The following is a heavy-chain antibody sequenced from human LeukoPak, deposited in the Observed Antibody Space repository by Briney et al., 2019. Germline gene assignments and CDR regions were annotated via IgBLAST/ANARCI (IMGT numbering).Heavy chain of an antibody. V-gene: IGHV4-59*01. J-gene: IGHJ6*02. CDR1: GGSISSYY. D-gene: IGHD4-23*01. CDR3: AREAYGGTSGMDV. Sequence: SETLSLTCTVSGGSISSYYWSWIRPPPGKGLEWIGYIYYSGSTNYNPSLKSRVTISVDTSKNQFSLKLSSVTAADTAVYYCAREAYGGTSGMDVWGQGTTVTVSS. CDR2: IYYSGST.